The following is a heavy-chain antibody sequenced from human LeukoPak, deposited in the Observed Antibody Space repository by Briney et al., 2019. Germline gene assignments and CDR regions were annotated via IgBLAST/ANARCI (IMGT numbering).Heavy chain of an antibody. CDR3: ARDRYYGSGPYYGMDV. J-gene: IGHJ6*02. CDR2: ISSDGGYK. V-gene: IGHV3-30-3*01. CDR1: GFTFSSYS. D-gene: IGHD3-10*01. Sequence: GGSLRLSCAASGFTFSSYSMHWVRQAPGQGLEWVALISSDGGYKYYAGPVEGRLTISRDTSENTLYLQMNSLRPEDTAVYYCARDRYYGSGPYYGMDVWGQGTTVIVSS.